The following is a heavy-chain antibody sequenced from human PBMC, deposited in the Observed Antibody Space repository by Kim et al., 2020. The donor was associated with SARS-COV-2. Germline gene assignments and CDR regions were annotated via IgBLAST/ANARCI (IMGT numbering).Heavy chain of an antibody. D-gene: IGHD6-19*01. CDR3: IKDWAVIDGWVFDF. Sequence: GGSLRLSCVASGFTFDDYAMHWVRQAPGKGLEWVSSITWNSADIAYADSVKGRFTISRDNVKNSLHLQMSSLRPEDTAVYYCIKDWAVIDGWVFDFWGLGNLVTVSS. V-gene: IGHV3-9*01. CDR2: ITWNSADI. J-gene: IGHJ4*02. CDR1: GFTFDDYA.